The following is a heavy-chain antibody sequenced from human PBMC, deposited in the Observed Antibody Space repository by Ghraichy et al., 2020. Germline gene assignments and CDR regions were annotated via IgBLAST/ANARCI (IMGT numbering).Heavy chain of an antibody. CDR2: ISRSSGYI. D-gene: IGHD6-19*01. Sequence: VGSLRLSCAASGFTFSTYSMNWVRQAPGKGLEWVSSISRSSGYIYYADSMKGRFTISRDNAKNSLYLQMNSLRAEDTAVYYCARDPAVAGDWYFDLWGRGTLVIVSS. V-gene: IGHV3-21*01. J-gene: IGHJ2*01. CDR3: ARDPAVAGDWYFDL. CDR1: GFTFSTYS.